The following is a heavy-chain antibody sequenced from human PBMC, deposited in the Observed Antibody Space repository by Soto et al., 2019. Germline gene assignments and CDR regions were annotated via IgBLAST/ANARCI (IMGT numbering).Heavy chain of an antibody. D-gene: IGHD3-22*01. V-gene: IGHV1-69*13. Sequence: PVKVSCKAPGATFSSYAISWVRQAPGQGLEWMGGIIPIFGTANYAQKFQGRVTITADESTSTAYMELSSLRSEDTAVYYCARAKYYYESSGPSLADYWGQGTRVTVSS. CDR2: IIPIFGTA. J-gene: IGHJ4*02. CDR3: ARAKYYYESSGPSLADY. CDR1: GATFSSYA.